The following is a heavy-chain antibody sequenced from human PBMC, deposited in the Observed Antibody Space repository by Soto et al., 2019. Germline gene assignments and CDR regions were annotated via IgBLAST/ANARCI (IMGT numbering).Heavy chain of an antibody. CDR2: ISSSSSYI. CDR3: ASGIGDIVVVPAAIPSPYYYYGMDV. J-gene: IGHJ6*02. Sequence: PGGSLRLSCAASGFTFSSYSMNWVRQAPGKGLECVSSISSSSSYIYYADSVKGRFTISRDNAKNSLYLQMNSLRAEDTAVYYCASGIGDIVVVPAAIPSPYYYYGMDVWGQGTTVTVSS. CDR1: GFTFSSYS. D-gene: IGHD2-2*02. V-gene: IGHV3-21*01.